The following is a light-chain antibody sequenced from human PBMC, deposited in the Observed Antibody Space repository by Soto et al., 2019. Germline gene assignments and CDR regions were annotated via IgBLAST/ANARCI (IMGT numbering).Light chain of an antibody. V-gene: IGKV3-20*01. CDR3: QQYGSPPPT. J-gene: IGKJ1*01. CDR1: QSVSSSY. CDR2: GAS. Sequence: EIVLTQSPGTLFLSPGERATLSCRASQSVSSSYLAWYQQKPGQAPRLLIYGASSRATGIPDRFSGSGSGTDFTLTISRLEPEDFAGYYCQQYGSPPPTFGQGTKVEIK.